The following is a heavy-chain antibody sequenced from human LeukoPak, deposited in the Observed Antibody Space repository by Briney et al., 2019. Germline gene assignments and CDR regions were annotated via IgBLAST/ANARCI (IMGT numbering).Heavy chain of an antibody. J-gene: IGHJ4*02. D-gene: IGHD6-19*01. CDR1: GFTFSSYA. V-gene: IGHV3-23*01. Sequence: GGSLRLSCAASGFTFSSYAMSWVRQAPGKGLEWVPVISGSGGSTYYADSVKGRFTISRDNSKNTLYLQMNSLRADDTAVYYCANSLAVTGLFDYWGQGTLVTVSS. CDR3: ANSLAVTGLFDY. CDR2: ISGSGGST.